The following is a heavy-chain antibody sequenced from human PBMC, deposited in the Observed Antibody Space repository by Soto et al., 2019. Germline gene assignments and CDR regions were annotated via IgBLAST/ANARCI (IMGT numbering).Heavy chain of an antibody. D-gene: IGHD3-10*01. CDR2: ISGSGGSA. J-gene: IGHJ5*02. Sequence: EVQLLESGGGLVQPGGSLRLSCAASGFTFSSYAMSWVRQAPGKRLEWVSAISGSGGSAYYADSVKGRFTISRDNSKNTLYLQMNSLRAEDTAVYYCAKHMVRGVITVLFDPWGQGTLVTVSS. CDR3: AKHMVRGVITVLFDP. V-gene: IGHV3-23*01. CDR1: GFTFSSYA.